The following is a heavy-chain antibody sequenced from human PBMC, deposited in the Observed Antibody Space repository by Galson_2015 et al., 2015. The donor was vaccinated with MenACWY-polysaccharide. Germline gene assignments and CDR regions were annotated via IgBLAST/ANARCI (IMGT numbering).Heavy chain of an antibody. CDR2: VSYDGSNK. D-gene: IGHD3-10*01. J-gene: IGHJ4*02. CDR3: ARDPALSGRFGQFDY. Sequence: SLRLSCAASGFTFTSYSMHWVRQAPGKGLEWVAVVSYDGSNKYYADSVKGRFTISRDNSKNTLYLQMNSLRAEDTAVYYCARDPALSGRFGQFDYWGQGTLVTVSS. CDR1: GFTFTSYS. V-gene: IGHV3-30-3*01.